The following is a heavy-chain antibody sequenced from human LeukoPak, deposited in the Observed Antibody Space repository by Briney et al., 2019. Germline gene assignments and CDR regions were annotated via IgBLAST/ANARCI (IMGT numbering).Heavy chain of an antibody. CDR3: ARAIVGGTTGTFDI. CDR2: IYPDDSDT. D-gene: IGHD1-26*01. CDR1: GYPFDNYW. J-gene: IGHJ3*02. Sequence: RGESLKISCRVSGYPFDNYWIGWVRQMPGKGLEWMGIIYPDDSDTRYSPSFQGQVTISADKSITTAYLQWSSLKASDTAVYYCARAIVGGTTGTFDIWGQGTTVTVSS. V-gene: IGHV5-51*01.